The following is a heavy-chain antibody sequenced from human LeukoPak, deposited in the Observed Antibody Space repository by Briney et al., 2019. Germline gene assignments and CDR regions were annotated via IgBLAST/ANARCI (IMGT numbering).Heavy chain of an antibody. D-gene: IGHD1-1*01. V-gene: IGHV1-2*02. CDR2: INPNSGGT. J-gene: IGHJ4*02. Sequence: GASVKVSCKASGCTFTGYYLHWVRQAPGQGLEWMGWINPNSGGTNYAQKFQGRVTMTSDTSISTAYMELSRLTSDDTAVYYCARNTRSTLAYDYWGQGTLVTVSS. CDR3: ARNTRSTLAYDY. CDR1: GCTFTGYY.